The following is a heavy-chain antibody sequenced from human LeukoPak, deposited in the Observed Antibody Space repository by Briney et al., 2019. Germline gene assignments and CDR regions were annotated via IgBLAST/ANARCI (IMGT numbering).Heavy chain of an antibody. Sequence: SETLSLTCTVSGVSISSGDYYWTWIRQPPGKGLEWIGYIYHSGSTHDNSALKSLLTISVDTSKHQFSLKLRSVTTAQTAMYYRDRGLRGIMIRGAITDTNWLDAWGPGTLVIVSS. CDR3: DRGLRGIMIRGAITDTNWLDA. D-gene: IGHD3-10*01. CDR1: GVSISSGDYY. V-gene: IGHV4-30-4*02. CDR2: IYHSGST. J-gene: IGHJ5*02.